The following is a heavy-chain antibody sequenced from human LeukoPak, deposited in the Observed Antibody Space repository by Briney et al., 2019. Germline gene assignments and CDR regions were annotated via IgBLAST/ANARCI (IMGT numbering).Heavy chain of an antibody. Sequence: PGRSLRLSCAASGFIFNDYAMHWVRQVPGKGLEWVSGISWKSGSIGYADSVEGRFTISRDNAKSSLYLQMNSLRTEDTALYYCAKSGGGYHYYGVDVWGQGTTVTVS. D-gene: IGHD3-10*01. V-gene: IGHV3-9*01. CDR2: ISWKSGSI. J-gene: IGHJ6*02. CDR1: GFIFNDYA. CDR3: AKSGGGYHYYGVDV.